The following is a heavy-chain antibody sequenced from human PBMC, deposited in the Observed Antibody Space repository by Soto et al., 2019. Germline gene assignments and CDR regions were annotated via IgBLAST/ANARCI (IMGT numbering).Heavy chain of an antibody. D-gene: IGHD3-3*01. CDR2: IKSKTDGGTT. CDR3: TTPGTIFGVVVDY. Sequence: EVQLVESGGGLVKPGGSLRLSCAASGFTFSNAWMNWVRQAPGKGLEWVGGIKSKTDGGTTDYAAPVKGRFTISRDDSKNTLYLQMNSLKTEDTAVYYCTTPGTIFGVVVDYWGQGTLVTVSS. V-gene: IGHV3-15*07. CDR1: GFTFSNAW. J-gene: IGHJ4*02.